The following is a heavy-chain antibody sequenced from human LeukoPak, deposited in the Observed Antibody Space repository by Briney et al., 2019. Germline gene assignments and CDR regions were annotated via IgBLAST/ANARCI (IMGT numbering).Heavy chain of an antibody. CDR3: AKKVYDNIPDAFDI. V-gene: IGHV3-23*01. Sequence: GGSLRLSCAASGFTFTSHAMSWVRQTPGKGLEWVSTISGSGGSTYYADSVTGRFTISRDNSQNTLYLQMNSLRAEDTAVYYCAKKVYDNIPDAFDIWGQGTMVTASS. D-gene: IGHD3-22*01. CDR1: GFTFTSHA. J-gene: IGHJ3*02. CDR2: ISGSGGST.